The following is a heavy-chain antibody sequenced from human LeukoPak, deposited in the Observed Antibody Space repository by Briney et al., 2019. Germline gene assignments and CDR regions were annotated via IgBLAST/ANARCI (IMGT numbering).Heavy chain of an antibody. J-gene: IGHJ6*04. CDR1: GFTFSSYA. V-gene: IGHV3-30*04. CDR3: ARDSSSWYRAAYYYYGMDV. CDR2: ISYDGSNK. Sequence: PGRSLRLSCAASGFTFSSYAMHWVRQAPGKGLEWVAVISYDGSNKYYADSVKGRFTISRDNSKNTLYQQMNSLRAEDTAVYYCARDSSSWYRAAYYYYGMDVWGKGTTVTVSS. D-gene: IGHD6-13*01.